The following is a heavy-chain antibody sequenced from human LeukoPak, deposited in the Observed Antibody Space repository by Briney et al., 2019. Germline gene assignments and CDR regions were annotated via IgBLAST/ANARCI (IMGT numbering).Heavy chain of an antibody. D-gene: IGHD6-19*01. Sequence: PSETLSLTCTVSGGSIITRSYNWGWIRQPPGKGLEWIGSIYYSGSTNYNPSLKSRVTIYVDTSENQFSPRLTSVTAADTAVYYCARRSVAVENYFDYWGQGSLVTVSS. CDR1: GGSIITRSYN. CDR2: IYYSGST. J-gene: IGHJ4*02. V-gene: IGHV4-39*01. CDR3: ARRSVAVENYFDY.